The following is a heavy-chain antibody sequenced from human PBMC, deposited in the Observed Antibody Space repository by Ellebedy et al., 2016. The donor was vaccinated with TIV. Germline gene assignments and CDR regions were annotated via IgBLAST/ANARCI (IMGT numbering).Heavy chain of an antibody. CDR3: AKNIGRTLVRGSSDF. CDR1: EFTFSSYW. J-gene: IGHJ4*02. CDR2: ISSSDADDPT. Sequence: GGSLRLSCAASEFTFSSYWMSWVRQAPGKGLEWVSAISSSDADDPTYYGDSVKGRFTISRDNVKNFVFLQMDSLRPEDTALYYCAKNIGRTLVRGSSDFWGQGTLVTVSS. D-gene: IGHD3-10*01. V-gene: IGHV3-21*04.